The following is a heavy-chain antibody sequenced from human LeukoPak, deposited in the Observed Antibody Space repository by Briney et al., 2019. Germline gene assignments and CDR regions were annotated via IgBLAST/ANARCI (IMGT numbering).Heavy chain of an antibody. Sequence: GGSLRLSCAASGFTFSSYWMTWVRQAPGKGLEWVANIKPDGSEKYYVDSVKGRFTISRDNAKNSLYLQMNSLRAEDTAVYYCARDVVVAAADTSHFDYWGQGTLVTVSS. J-gene: IGHJ4*02. D-gene: IGHD2-21*01. CDR2: IKPDGSEK. V-gene: IGHV3-7*01. CDR3: ARDVVVAAADTSHFDY. CDR1: GFTFSSYW.